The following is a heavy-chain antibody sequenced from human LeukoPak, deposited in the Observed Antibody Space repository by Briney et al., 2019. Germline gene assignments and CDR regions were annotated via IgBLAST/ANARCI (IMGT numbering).Heavy chain of an antibody. CDR1: GFTFSSYG. Sequence: GGSLRLSCAASGFTFSSYGMHWVRQAPGKGLEWVAVISYDGSNKYYADSVKGRFTISRDNSKNTLYLQMISLRAEDTAVYYCARGPSGYHNTGGQGTLVTVSS. CDR2: ISYDGSNK. J-gene: IGHJ4*02. V-gene: IGHV3-30*03. CDR3: ARGPSGYHNT. D-gene: IGHD5-12*01.